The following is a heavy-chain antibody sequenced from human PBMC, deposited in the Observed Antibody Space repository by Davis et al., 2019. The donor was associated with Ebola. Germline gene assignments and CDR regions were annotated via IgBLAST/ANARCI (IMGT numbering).Heavy chain of an antibody. CDR3: ARTSIVGTTTTASDI. D-gene: IGHD1-26*01. V-gene: IGHV1-18*01. CDR1: GYNFTTYG. CDR2: ISAYNGNT. Sequence: ASVKVSCKASGYNFTTYGFSWVRQAPGQGLEWMGWISAYNGNTNYAQILQGRVTMTTDTSTGTAYMELRSLRSDDTAVYFCARTSIVGTTTTASDIWGQGTKVTVSA. J-gene: IGHJ3*02.